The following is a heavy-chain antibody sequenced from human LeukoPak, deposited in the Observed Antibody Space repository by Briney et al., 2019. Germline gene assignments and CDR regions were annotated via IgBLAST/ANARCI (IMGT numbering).Heavy chain of an antibody. J-gene: IGHJ4*02. CDR1: GFTFSSYV. CDR3: AKGLYSRTADDDY. CDR2: ISVSGGST. V-gene: IGHV3-23*01. D-gene: IGHD1-14*01. Sequence: PGGSLRLSCLASGFTFSSYVMNWVRQTPGKGLEWVSSISVSGGSTYYADSVKGRFTISRDNSKNTLYLQMNSLRAEDTAVYYCAKGLYSRTADDDYWGQGTLVTVSS.